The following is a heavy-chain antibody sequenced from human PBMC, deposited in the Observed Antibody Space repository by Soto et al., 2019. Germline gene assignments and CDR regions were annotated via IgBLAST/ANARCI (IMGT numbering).Heavy chain of an antibody. CDR2: MSHSGGT. V-gene: IGHV4-34*01. D-gene: IGHD1-1*01. CDR3: ARVERGTATTVVDAFDI. CDR1: GGFVSIGSYY. Sequence: QVQLQQWGAGLLKPSETLSLTCAVYGGFVSIGSYYWSWFRQPPGKGLEWIGEMSHSGGTHFNPSLKSRVTISVDTSKNQFSLKMSSVTAADTALYYCARVERGTATTVVDAFDIWGPGTMVTVSS. J-gene: IGHJ3*02.